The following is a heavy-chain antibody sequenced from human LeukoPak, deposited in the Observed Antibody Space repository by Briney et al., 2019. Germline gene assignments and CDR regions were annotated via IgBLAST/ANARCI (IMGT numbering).Heavy chain of an antibody. CDR1: GGTFSSYA. CDR2: IIPIFGTA. Sequence: SVKVSCKASGGTFSSYAISWVRQAPGQGLEWMGGIIPIFGTANYAQKFQGRVTITADESTSTAYMELSSLRSEDTAVYYCARDGYSSSSFTPFDYWDQGTLVTVSS. V-gene: IGHV1-69*13. CDR3: ARDGYSSSSFTPFDY. D-gene: IGHD6-6*01. J-gene: IGHJ4*02.